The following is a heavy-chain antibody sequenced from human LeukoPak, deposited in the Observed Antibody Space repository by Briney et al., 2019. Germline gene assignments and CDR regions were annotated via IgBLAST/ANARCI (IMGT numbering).Heavy chain of an antibody. CDR3: ARAVGFCSSTSCYEATSIHDY. CDR2: IYYSGST. CDR1: GGSISSSSYY. Sequence: PSETLSLTCTVSGGSISSSSYYWGWIRQPPGKGLEWIGSIYYSGSTYYNPSLKSRVTISVDTSKNQFSLKLSSVTAADTAVYYCARAVGFCSSTSCYEATSIHDYWGQGTLVTVSS. J-gene: IGHJ4*02. D-gene: IGHD2-2*01. V-gene: IGHV4-39*07.